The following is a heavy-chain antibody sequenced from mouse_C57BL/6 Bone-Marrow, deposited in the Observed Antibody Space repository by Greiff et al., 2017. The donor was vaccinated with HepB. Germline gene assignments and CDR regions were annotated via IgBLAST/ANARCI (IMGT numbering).Heavy chain of an antibody. J-gene: IGHJ1*03. D-gene: IGHD2-3*01. CDR1: GYTFTSYG. Sequence: QVQLQQSGAELARPGASVKLSCKASGYTFTSYGISWVKQRTGQGLEWIGEIYPRSGNTYYNEKFKGKDTLTADKSSSTAYMELRSLTSEDSAVYFCARCYDGYYVGFDVWGTGTTVTVSS. V-gene: IGHV1-81*01. CDR3: ARCYDGYYVGFDV. CDR2: IYPRSGNT.